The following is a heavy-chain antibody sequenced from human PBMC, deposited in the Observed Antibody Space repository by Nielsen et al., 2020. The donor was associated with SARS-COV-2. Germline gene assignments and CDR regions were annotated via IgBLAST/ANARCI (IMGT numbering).Heavy chain of an antibody. V-gene: IGHV1-18*01. D-gene: IGHD3-22*01. Sequence: ASVKVSCKASGYTFTSYGISWVRQAPGQGLEWMGWISAYNGNTNYAQKLQGRVTMTTDTSTSTAYMELRSLRSDDTAVYYCARNRITMIAVVITTIDYWGQGTLVTVSS. J-gene: IGHJ4*02. CDR1: GYTFTSYG. CDR2: ISAYNGNT. CDR3: ARNRITMIAVVITTIDY.